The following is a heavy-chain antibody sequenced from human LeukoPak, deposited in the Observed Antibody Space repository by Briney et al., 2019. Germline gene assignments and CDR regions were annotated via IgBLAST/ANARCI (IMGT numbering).Heavy chain of an antibody. CDR2: MNPNSGNT. Sequence: ASVKVSCKASGYTFTSYDINWVRQATGQGLEWMGWMNPNSGNTGYAQKFQGRVTMTRNTSISTAYMELSRLRSDNTAVYYCARDQPPNYYMDVWGKGTTVTVSS. J-gene: IGHJ6*03. V-gene: IGHV1-8*01. CDR1: GYTFTSYD. CDR3: ARDQPPNYYMDV.